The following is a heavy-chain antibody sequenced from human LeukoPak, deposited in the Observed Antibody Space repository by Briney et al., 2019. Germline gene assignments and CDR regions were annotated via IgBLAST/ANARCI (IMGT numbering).Heavy chain of an antibody. CDR2: FDPEDGET. D-gene: IGHD3-10*01. Sequence: ASVKVSCKVSGYTLTELSMHWVRQAPGKGLEWMGGFDPEDGETIYTQKFQGRVTMTEDTSTDTAYMELSSLRSEDTAVYYCATDGTWFGELYGMDVWGQGTTVTVSS. J-gene: IGHJ6*02. V-gene: IGHV1-24*01. CDR3: ATDGTWFGELYGMDV. CDR1: GYTLTELS.